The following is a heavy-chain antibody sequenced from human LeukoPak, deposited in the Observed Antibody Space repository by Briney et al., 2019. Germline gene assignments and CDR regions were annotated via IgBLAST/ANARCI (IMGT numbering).Heavy chain of an antibody. J-gene: IGHJ4*02. CDR1: AGSISSYY. D-gene: IGHD5-24*01. CDR2: IYYSGST. Sequence: SETLSLTCTVSAGSISSYYWTWIRQPPGKGLEWIGYIYYSGSTNYNPSLKSRVTISVDKSKNQFSLKLSSVTAADTAVYYCARFVEMATIFDYWGQGTLVTVSS. CDR3: ARFVEMATIFDY. V-gene: IGHV4-59*12.